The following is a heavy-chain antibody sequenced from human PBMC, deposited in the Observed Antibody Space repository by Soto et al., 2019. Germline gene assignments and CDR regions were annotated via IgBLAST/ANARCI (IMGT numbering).Heavy chain of an antibody. CDR2: INHSGST. J-gene: IGHJ6*02. Sequence: PSETLSLTCAVYGGSFSGYYWSWIRQPPGKGLEWIGEINHSGSTNYNPSLKSRVTISVDKSKNQFSLKLSSVTAADTAVYYCARGGRAIFGVVIASHYGMDVWGQGTTVTVSS. CDR3: ARGGRAIFGVVIASHYGMDV. D-gene: IGHD3-3*01. CDR1: GGSFSGYY. V-gene: IGHV4-34*01.